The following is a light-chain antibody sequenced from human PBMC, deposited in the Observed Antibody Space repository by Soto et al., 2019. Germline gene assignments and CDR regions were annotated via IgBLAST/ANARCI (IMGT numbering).Light chain of an antibody. CDR1: QSVTTY. CDR2: GAS. CDR3: QQYGSSGT. V-gene: IGKV3-20*01. Sequence: EIVLTQSPGTLSLSPGERATLSSTASQSVTTYLAWYQQKPGQAPRLLIYGASSRATGIPDRFSGSGSGTDFTLTISRLEPEDFAVYYCQQYGSSGTFGQGTKVDI. J-gene: IGKJ1*01.